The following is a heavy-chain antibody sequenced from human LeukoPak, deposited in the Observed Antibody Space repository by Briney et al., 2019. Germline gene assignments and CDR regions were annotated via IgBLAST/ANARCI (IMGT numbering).Heavy chain of an antibody. D-gene: IGHD2-21*02. Sequence: GGSLRLSCATSGFTFSNYAMHWVRQAPGKGLEWVAIISYDGSAKYYADSVKGRFTISRDNSKNTLFLQMNSLRTEDTAVFYCASETEYYSHYWGQGTLVTVSA. CDR2: ISYDGSAK. J-gene: IGHJ4*02. CDR3: ASETEYYSHY. CDR1: GFTFSNYA. V-gene: IGHV3-30-3*01.